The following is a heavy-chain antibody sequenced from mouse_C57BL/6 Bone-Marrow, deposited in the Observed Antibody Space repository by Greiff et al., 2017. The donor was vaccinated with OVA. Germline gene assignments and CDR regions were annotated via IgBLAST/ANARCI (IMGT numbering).Heavy chain of an antibody. CDR2: IDPETGGT. V-gene: IGHV1-15*01. CDR1: GYTFTDYE. Sequence: VKLQQSGAELVRPGASVTLSCKASGYTFTDYEMHWVKQTPVHGLEWIGAIDPETGGTAYNQKFKGKAILTAAKSSSTAYMELRSLTSEDSAVYYCTRSGVYGSSYYYAMDYWGQGTSVTVSS. D-gene: IGHD1-1*01. J-gene: IGHJ4*01. CDR3: TRSGVYGSSYYYAMDY.